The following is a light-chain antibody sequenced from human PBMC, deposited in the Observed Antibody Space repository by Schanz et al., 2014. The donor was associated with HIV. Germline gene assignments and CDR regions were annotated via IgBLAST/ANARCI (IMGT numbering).Light chain of an antibody. CDR3: QQCVTYPYT. CDR2: KAS. J-gene: IGKJ2*01. CDR1: QSIGDS. V-gene: IGKV1-5*03. Sequence: DIQMTQSPSTLSASVGDRVTITCRASQSIGDSLAWLQQKPGRAPKVLIYKASTLESGVPSTFRGSGSGTDFTLTISSLQPDDFATYYCQQCVTYPYTFGQGTKLDIK.